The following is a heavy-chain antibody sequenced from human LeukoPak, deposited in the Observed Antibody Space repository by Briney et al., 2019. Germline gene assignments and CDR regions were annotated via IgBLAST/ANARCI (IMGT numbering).Heavy chain of an antibody. CDR3: ARAEINDYSRY. CDR1: GGSFSIYY. V-gene: IGHV4-4*07. D-gene: IGHD4-11*01. J-gene: IGHJ4*02. CDR2: IYTSGNT. Sequence: SETLSLTCTVSGGSFSIYYWSWIRQPAGKGLEWIGRIYTSGNTYYNPSLKSRVTISVDTSKNQFSLNLSSVTAADTAVYYCARAEINDYSRYWGQGIPVIVSS.